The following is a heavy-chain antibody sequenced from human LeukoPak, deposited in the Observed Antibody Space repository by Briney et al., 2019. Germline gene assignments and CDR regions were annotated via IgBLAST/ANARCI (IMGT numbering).Heavy chain of an antibody. CDR2: IHPGDSDT. D-gene: IGHD2-8*02. CDR1: ANSFTSYW. Sequence: GESLKISCKGSANSFTSYWIVWVRQMPGKGLEWMGVIHPGDSDTRYNPSFQGQVTISADKSISTAYLQWSSLKASDTAMYYCATPRGGNWWPKSFDNWGQGTLVTVSS. CDR3: ATPRGGNWWPKSFDN. V-gene: IGHV5-51*01. J-gene: IGHJ4*02.